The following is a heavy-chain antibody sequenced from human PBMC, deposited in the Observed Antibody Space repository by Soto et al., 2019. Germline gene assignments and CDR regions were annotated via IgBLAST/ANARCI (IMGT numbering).Heavy chain of an antibody. CDR2: IDHSDSYT. CDR1: GYSFTSYW. V-gene: IGHV5-10-1*01. D-gene: IGHD2-15*01. CDR3: AKLGRHYGMDV. Sequence: KISCKGSGYSFTSYWISWVRQMPGKGLEWMGRIDHSDSYTNYSPSFQAHVTISADKSISTAYLQSSSLNASDTAMYYCAKLGRHYGMDVWGQGTTVTVSS. J-gene: IGHJ6*02.